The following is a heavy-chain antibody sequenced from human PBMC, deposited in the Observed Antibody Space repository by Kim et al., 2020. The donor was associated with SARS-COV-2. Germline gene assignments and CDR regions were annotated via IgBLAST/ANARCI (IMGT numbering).Heavy chain of an antibody. V-gene: IGHV3-23*01. D-gene: IGHD6-6*01. CDR3: AKDLESSVPGNVIDY. CDR1: GFTFSSYA. Sequence: GGSLRLSCAASGFTFSSYAMSWVRQAPGKGLEWVSAISGSGGSTYYADSVKGRFTISRDNSKNTPYLQMNSLRAEDTAVYYCAKDLESSVPGNVIDYWGQGTLVTVSS. CDR2: ISGSGGST. J-gene: IGHJ4*02.